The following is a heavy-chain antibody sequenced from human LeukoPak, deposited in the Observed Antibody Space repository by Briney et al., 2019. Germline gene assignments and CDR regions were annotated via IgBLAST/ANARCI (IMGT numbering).Heavy chain of an antibody. CDR1: GYTFTSYG. CDR2: ISAYNGNT. D-gene: IGHD3-10*01. Sequence: ASVKVSCKTSGYTFTSYGISRVRQAPGQGLEWMGWISAYNGNTNYAQKLQGRVTMTTDTSTSTAYMELRSLRSDDTAVYYCARHRTPGHYVGSGPVYYYYGMDVWGQGTRVTVSS. V-gene: IGHV1-18*01. J-gene: IGHJ6*02. CDR3: ARHRTPGHYVGSGPVYYYYGMDV.